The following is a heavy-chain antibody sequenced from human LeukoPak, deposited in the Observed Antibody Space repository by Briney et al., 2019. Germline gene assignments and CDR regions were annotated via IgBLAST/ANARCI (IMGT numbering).Heavy chain of an antibody. V-gene: IGHV4-59*10. CDR1: GGSISSYY. CDR3: ARLRGWRYYYYYMDV. Sequence: SETLSLTCAVYGGSISSYYWSWIRQPAGKGLEWIGRIYTSGSTNYNPSLKSRVTMSVDTSKNQFSLKLSSVTAADTAVYYCARLRGWRYYYYYMDVWGKGTTVTVSS. CDR2: IYTSGST. J-gene: IGHJ6*03. D-gene: IGHD2-21*01.